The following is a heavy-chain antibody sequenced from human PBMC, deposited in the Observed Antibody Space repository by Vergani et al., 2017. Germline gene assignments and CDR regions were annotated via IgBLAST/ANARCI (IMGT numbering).Heavy chain of an antibody. Sequence: EVQLVESGGGLVQPGGSLRLSCAASGFTFSRHWMHWVRQAPGKGLVWVSRVNPEGTNTPYADSVKGRFTISRDNSKNSLYLQMNSLRVEDTALYYCAKAQEYYDSSGYYYYYGMDVWGQGTTVTVSS. D-gene: IGHD3-22*01. J-gene: IGHJ6*02. CDR2: VNPEGTNT. CDR1: GFTFSRHW. V-gene: IGHV3-74*01. CDR3: AKAQEYYDSSGYYYYYGMDV.